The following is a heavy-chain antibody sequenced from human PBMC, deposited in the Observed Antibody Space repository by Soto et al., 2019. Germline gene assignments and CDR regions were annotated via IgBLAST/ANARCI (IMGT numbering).Heavy chain of an antibody. CDR1: GGSISSDY. CDR2: TYYSGST. J-gene: IGHJ4*02. D-gene: IGHD3-22*01. Sequence: PSEPLSLTCTVSGGSISSDYWSWIRQPPGKGLEWIGYTYYSGSTNYNPSLKSRVTISADTSKNQFSLKLSSVTAADTAVYYCARIGYYDSSGYYLGPFDYWGQGTLVTVSS. CDR3: ARIGYYDSSGYYLGPFDY. V-gene: IGHV4-59*01.